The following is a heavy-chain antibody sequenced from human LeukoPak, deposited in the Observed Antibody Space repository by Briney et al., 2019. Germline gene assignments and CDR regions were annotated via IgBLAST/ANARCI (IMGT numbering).Heavy chain of an antibody. V-gene: IGHV3-11*01. CDR2: ISGGSHI. D-gene: IGHD2-2*01. Sequence: PGGSLRLSCAASGFPFSDYYMSWIRQAPGNGLEWVSYISGGSHIYYADSVKGRFTISRDNAKNSLFLQMTSLRAEDTAVYYCARGFDCSSASCPCMDLWGQGTTVTVSS. J-gene: IGHJ6*02. CDR1: GFPFSDYY. CDR3: ARGFDCSSASCPCMDL.